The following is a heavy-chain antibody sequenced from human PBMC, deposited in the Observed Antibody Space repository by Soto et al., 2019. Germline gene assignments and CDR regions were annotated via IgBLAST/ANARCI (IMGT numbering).Heavy chain of an antibody. CDR1: GFTFSSYG. CDR3: AKASSGSYPDY. Sequence: QVQLVESGGGVVQPGRSLRLSCAASGFTFSSYGMHWVRQAPGKGLEWVAVIPYDGSNKYYADSVKGRFTISRDNSKNTLYLQMNSLRAEDTAVYYCAKASSGSYPDYWGQGTLVTVS. V-gene: IGHV3-30*18. D-gene: IGHD1-26*01. CDR2: IPYDGSNK. J-gene: IGHJ4*02.